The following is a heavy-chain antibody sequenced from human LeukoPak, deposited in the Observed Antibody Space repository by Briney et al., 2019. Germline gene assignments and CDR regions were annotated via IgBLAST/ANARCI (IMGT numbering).Heavy chain of an antibody. J-gene: IGHJ4*02. D-gene: IGHD7-27*01. CDR1: GFTFGKYW. CDR2: ITSSSSSM. CDR3: ARDLAWGGY. Sequence: GGSLRLSCVASGFTFGKYWMSWVRQAPGKGLEWVSSITSSSSSMYSADSVKGRLTISRDNAKNSLYLQMNSLRAEDTAVYYCARDLAWGGYWGQGTLVTVSS. V-gene: IGHV3-21*01.